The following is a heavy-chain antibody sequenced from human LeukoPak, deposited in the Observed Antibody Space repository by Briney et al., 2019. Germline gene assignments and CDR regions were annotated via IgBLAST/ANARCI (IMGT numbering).Heavy chain of an antibody. CDR2: ISHTGNT. CDR3: ARGGPCQWPFDY. V-gene: IGHV4-34*01. Sequence: SETLSLTCAVSDVSFTNYYWTWIRQSPGKGLEWLGEISHTGNTHYNPSLKSRVTVSVDTSKNQFSLKLSSVTAADTAVYYCARGGPCQWPFDYWGQGTLVTVSS. J-gene: IGHJ4*02. D-gene: IGHD6-19*01. CDR1: DVSFTNYY.